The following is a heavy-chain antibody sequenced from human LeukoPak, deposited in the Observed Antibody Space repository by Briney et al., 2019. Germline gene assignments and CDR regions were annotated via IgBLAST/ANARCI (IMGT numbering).Heavy chain of an antibody. D-gene: IGHD1-1*01. Sequence: ASVKVSCTASGFTFTGYYLHWVRQAPGQGLEWMGWINPNSGGTNYAQRFQGRVTMTRDTSISTAYMELTRLRSDDTAVYYCARDGSTTGTTLFDYWGQGTLVTVSS. CDR1: GFTFTGYY. CDR2: INPNSGGT. J-gene: IGHJ4*02. CDR3: ARDGSTTGTTLFDY. V-gene: IGHV1-2*02.